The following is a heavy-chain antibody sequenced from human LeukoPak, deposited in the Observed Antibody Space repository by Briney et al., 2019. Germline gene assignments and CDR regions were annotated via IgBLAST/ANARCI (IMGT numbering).Heavy chain of an antibody. V-gene: IGHV1-18*01. Sequence: ASVKVSCKASGYTFTSYGISWVRQAPGQGLEWMGWISAYNGNTNYAQKLQGRVTMTTDTSTSPAYMELRSLRSDDTAVYYCARDRAEVWSGIAVAGTRLLDYWGQGSLVTVSS. CDR1: GYTFTSYG. CDR3: ARDRAEVWSGIAVAGTRLLDY. J-gene: IGHJ4*02. CDR2: ISAYNGNT. D-gene: IGHD6-19*01.